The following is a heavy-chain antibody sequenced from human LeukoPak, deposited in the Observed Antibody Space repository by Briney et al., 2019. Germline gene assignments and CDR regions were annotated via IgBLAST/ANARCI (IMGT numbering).Heavy chain of an antibody. CDR3: AGGNDDSKLHH. J-gene: IGHJ1*01. V-gene: IGHV4-31*03. CDR1: GDSVTSGNYY. Sequence: SQTLSLTCSVSGDSVTSGNYYWSWIRQHPERGPECIGHIHHSGTIYYNPSLLSRATISVDASKNQFSLRLSSVTAADTALYYCAGGNDDSKLHHWGQGTLVTVSS. CDR2: IHHSGTI. D-gene: IGHD3-22*01.